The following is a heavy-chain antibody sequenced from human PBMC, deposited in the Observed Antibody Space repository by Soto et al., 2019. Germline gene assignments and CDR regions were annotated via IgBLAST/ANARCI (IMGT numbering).Heavy chain of an antibody. D-gene: IGHD2-21*01. CDR3: ARVGVGGLALWGYLDY. Sequence: QVQLLESGGGVVQPGRSLRLSCVASGFTFNGYGMHWVRQAPGKGLEWVAIIRYDGNNIYYADSVRGRFAISRDNSKNTLFLQIDSLGAEDTAGYYGARVGVGGLALWGYLDYWGQGALVTVSS. J-gene: IGHJ4*02. V-gene: IGHV3-33*01. CDR1: GFTFNGYG. CDR2: IRYDGNNI.